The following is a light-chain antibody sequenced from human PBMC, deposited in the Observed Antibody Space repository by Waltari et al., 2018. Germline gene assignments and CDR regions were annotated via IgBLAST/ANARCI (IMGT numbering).Light chain of an antibody. V-gene: IGLV2-23*02. J-gene: IGLJ3*02. CDR3: CSYAGSSVSV. CDR1: SSDGGNYNL. Sequence: QSALTQTATVSGSPGQSITISCTGSSSDGGNYNLVPWYQQHPGEAPKLIIYDVNKRPLGVSNRFSGSKSGNTASLTISGLQAADEADYYCCSYAGSSVSVFGGGTKVTVL. CDR2: DVN.